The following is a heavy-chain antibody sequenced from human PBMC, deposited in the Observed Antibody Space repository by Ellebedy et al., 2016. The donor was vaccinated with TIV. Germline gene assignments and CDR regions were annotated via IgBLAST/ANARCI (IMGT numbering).Heavy chain of an antibody. D-gene: IGHD1-26*01. V-gene: IGHV1-18*01. Sequence: AASVKVSCKTSGYTFTSYGISWLRQAPGQGLEWVGWISAYNGNTNYAQNLPGRVTMPTNTSTRTAFMDLRNLSSDDTAVYYCEKVSGSYYKSSSSAYFDYWGQGTLVTVSS. CDR1: GYTFTSYG. CDR2: ISAYNGNT. J-gene: IGHJ4*02. CDR3: EKVSGSYYKSSSSAYFDY.